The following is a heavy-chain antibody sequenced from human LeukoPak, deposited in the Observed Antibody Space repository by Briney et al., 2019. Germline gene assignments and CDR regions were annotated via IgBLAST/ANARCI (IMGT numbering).Heavy chain of an antibody. CDR1: GASFNPYY. D-gene: IGHD2-15*01. CDR2: IYDSGKT. J-gene: IGHJ3*01. CDR3: SRGGYGVAFDF. V-gene: IGHV4-59*01. Sequence: SETLSLTCTVSGASFNPYYWSWIRQPPGKGLEWIGYIYDSGKTIYNPSLKSRVTISEDTSKNPFSLKLSSVTAADTAVYYCSRGGYGVAFDFWSQGTMVTVSS.